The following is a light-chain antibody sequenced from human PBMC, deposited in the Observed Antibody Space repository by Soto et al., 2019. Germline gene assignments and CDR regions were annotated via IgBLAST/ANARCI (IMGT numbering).Light chain of an antibody. CDR3: QQYSSNSRT. J-gene: IGKJ2*02. Sequence: DIQMTQSPSTLSASVGDRVIITCRASLPISTWLAWYQHKPGTAPKLLIYKASSLESGVPSRFSGSGSGTEFTLTISTLQPDDFAPYYCQQYSSNSRTFGQGTKVETK. CDR2: KAS. V-gene: IGKV1-5*03. CDR1: LPISTW.